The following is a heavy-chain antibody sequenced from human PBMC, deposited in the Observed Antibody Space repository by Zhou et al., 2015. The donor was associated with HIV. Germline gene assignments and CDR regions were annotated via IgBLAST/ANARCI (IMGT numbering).Heavy chain of an antibody. J-gene: IGHJ1*01. V-gene: IGHV1-69*06. D-gene: IGHD4-17*01. CDR3: ARGFSHGDYEVFFKE. Sequence: QVLLVQSGAEVKKPGSSVKVSCEASGGTFSNYAVSWVRQAPGQGLEWMGAIIPMFGTVRYAQKFQGRVTLTADRSTNTAYMEMRSLRSEDTAVYYCARGFSHGDYEVFFKEWGRGTLVTVSS. CDR1: GGTFSNYA. CDR2: IIPMFGTV.